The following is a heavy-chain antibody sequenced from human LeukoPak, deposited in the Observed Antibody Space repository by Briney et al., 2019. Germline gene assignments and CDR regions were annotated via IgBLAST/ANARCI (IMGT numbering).Heavy chain of an antibody. Sequence: GGSLRLSCAASGFTFSSYSVNWVRQAPGKGLEWVSSISSSSSYIYYADSVKGRFTISRDNAKNSLYLQMNSLRAEDTAVYYCARAYYDYVWGSYTSDYYMDVWGKGTTVTISS. CDR3: ARAYYDYVWGSYTSDYYMDV. J-gene: IGHJ6*03. CDR1: GFTFSSYS. V-gene: IGHV3-21*01. D-gene: IGHD3-16*01. CDR2: ISSSSSYI.